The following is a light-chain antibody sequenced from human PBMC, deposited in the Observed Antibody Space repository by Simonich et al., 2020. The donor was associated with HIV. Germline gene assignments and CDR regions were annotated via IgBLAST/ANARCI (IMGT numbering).Light chain of an antibody. J-gene: IGKJ2*01. CDR2: WAS. V-gene: IGKV4-1*01. CDR3: QQYYDTPQT. CDR1: QSVLYSSNNKNY. Sequence: DIVMTQSPDSLAVSLGERATINCKSSQSVLYSSNNKNYLAWYQQKPGQPPKLLIYWASTRESGVPYRFSGSGSGTDFTLTISSLQAEDVAVYYCQQYYDTPQTFGQGTKLEIK.